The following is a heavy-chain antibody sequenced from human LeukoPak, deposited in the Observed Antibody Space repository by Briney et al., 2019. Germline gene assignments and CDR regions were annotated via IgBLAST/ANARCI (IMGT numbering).Heavy chain of an antibody. V-gene: IGHV3-30-3*01. CDR3: ARDLGFDY. CDR1: GFTFSSYA. J-gene: IGHJ4*02. Sequence: GGSLRLSCAASGFTFSSYAMHWVRQAPGKGLEWVAVISYDGSNKYYADSVKGRFTISRDNSKYTLYLQMNSLRAEDTAVYYCARDLGFDYWGQGTLVTVSS. CDR2: ISYDGSNK. D-gene: IGHD7-27*01.